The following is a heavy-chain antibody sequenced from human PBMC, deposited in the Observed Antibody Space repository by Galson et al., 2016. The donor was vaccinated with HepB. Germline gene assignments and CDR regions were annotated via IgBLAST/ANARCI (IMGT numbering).Heavy chain of an antibody. Sequence: ETLSLTCTVSGGSIRSSSYYWGWIRQPPGKGLEWIASSYYSGSTYYNPSLQSRLTLSIDTSKNQFSLKLSSVTAADTAVYYCARLRYNWKDGDFRDSWGQGTLVIVSS. CDR2: SYYSGST. D-gene: IGHD1-20*01. CDR3: ARLRYNWKDGDFRDS. V-gene: IGHV4-39*01. J-gene: IGHJ4*02. CDR1: GGSIRSSSYY.